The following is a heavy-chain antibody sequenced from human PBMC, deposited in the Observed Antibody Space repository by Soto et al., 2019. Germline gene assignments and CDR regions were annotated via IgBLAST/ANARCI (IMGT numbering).Heavy chain of an antibody. V-gene: IGHV4-39*01. CDR1: GGSISSSRYS. CDR3: AGTTVTTNGMDV. CDR2: IYYSGST. D-gene: IGHD4-17*01. J-gene: IGHJ6*02. Sequence: SETLSLTCTVSGGSISSSRYSWGWIRQPPGKGLEWMGSIYYSGSTYYNPSLKSRVTISVDTSKNQFSLKLSSVTAADTAVYYCAGTTVTTNGMDVWGQGTTVTVS.